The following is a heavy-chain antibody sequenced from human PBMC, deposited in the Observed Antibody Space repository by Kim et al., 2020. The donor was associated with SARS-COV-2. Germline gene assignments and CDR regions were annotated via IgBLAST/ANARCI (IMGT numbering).Heavy chain of an antibody. CDR3: ARGQADYGDYVFDY. V-gene: IGHV4-59*01. CDR2: IYYSGST. CDR1: GGSISSYY. J-gene: IGHJ4*02. D-gene: IGHD4-17*01. Sequence: SETLSLTCTVSGGSISSYYWSWIRQPPGKGLEWIGYIYYSGSTNYNPSLKSRVTISVDTSKNQFSLKLSSVTAADTAVYYCARGQADYGDYVFDYWGQGTLVTLSS.